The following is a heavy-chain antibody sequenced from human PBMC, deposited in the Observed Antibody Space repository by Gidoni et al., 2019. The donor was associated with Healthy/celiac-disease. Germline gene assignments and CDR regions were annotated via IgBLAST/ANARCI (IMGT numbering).Heavy chain of an antibody. J-gene: IGHJ4*02. CDR3: ARTENYDFWSGPTSFDY. D-gene: IGHD3-3*01. CDR2: INAGNGNT. CDR1: GYTFTSYA. V-gene: IGHV1-3*01. Sequence: QVQLVQSGAEVKKPGASVKVSCKASGYTFTSYAMHWVRQAPGQRLEWMGWINAGNGNTKYSQKFQGRVTITRDTSASTAYMELSSLRSEDTAVYYCARTENYDFWSGPTSFDYWGQGTLVTVSS.